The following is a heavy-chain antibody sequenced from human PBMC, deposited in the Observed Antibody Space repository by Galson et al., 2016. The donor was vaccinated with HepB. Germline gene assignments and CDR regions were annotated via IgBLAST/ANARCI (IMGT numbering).Heavy chain of an antibody. CDR3: ARDPGRAVAGGAFDI. V-gene: IGHV3-33*01. Sequence: SMRLSCAASGLTFRYYAMHWVRQAPGKGLEWVAGIWYDGSKVDYADSVKGRFTISRDNSQDSVYLQMNSLRAEDTAVYYCARDPGRAVAGGAFDIWGQGTVVTVSS. CDR1: GLTFRYYA. CDR2: IWYDGSKV. D-gene: IGHD6-19*01. J-gene: IGHJ3*02.